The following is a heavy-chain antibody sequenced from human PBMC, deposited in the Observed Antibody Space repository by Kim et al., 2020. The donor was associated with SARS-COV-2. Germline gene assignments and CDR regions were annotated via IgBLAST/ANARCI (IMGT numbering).Heavy chain of an antibody. CDR1: GGSFSGYY. D-gene: IGHD3-10*01. Sequence: SETLSLTCAVYGGSFSGYYWSWIRQPPGKGLEWIGEINHSGSTNYNPSLKSRVTISVDTSKNQFSLKLSSVTAADTAVYYCARGCYYGSGSMDYWGQGTLVTVSS. CDR2: INHSGST. V-gene: IGHV4-34*01. J-gene: IGHJ4*02. CDR3: ARGCYYGSGSMDY.